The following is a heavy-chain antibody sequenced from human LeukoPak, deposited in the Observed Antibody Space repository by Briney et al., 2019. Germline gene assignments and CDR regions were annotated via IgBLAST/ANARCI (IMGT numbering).Heavy chain of an antibody. CDR3: ASALFSTVTTWFDP. D-gene: IGHD4-11*01. J-gene: IGHJ5*02. V-gene: IGHV1-69*13. Sequence: ASVKVSCKASGGTFSSYAISWVRQAPGQGLEWMGGIIPIFGTANYAQKFQGRVTITADESTSTAYMELSSLRSEDTAVYYCASALFSTVTTWFDPWGQGTLVTVSS. CDR2: IIPIFGTA. CDR1: GGTFSSYA.